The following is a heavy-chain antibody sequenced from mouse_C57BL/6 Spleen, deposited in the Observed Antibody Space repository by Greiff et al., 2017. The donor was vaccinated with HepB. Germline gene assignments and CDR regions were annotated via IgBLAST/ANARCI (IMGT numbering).Heavy chain of an antibody. V-gene: IGHV1-82*01. Sequence: VQLQQSGPELVKPGASVKISCKASGYAFSSSWMNWVKQRPGKGLEWIGRIYPGDGDTNYNGKFKGKATLTADKSSSTAYMQLSSLTSEDSAVYFCARERVPYYYAMDYWGQGTSVTVSS. CDR2: IYPGDGDT. J-gene: IGHJ4*01. CDR3: ARERVPYYYAMDY. CDR1: GYAFSSSW.